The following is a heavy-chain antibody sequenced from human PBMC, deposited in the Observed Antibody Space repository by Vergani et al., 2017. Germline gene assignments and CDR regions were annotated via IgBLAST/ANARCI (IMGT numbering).Heavy chain of an antibody. J-gene: IGHJ5*02. D-gene: IGHD6-6*01. CDR2: IRGSGGRT. CDR1: GFTFSSYA. Sequence: EVQLLESGGGLVQPGGYLRLSCAASGFTFSSYAMSWVRQAPGKGPEWVSAIRGSGGRTYYADSVKGRFTISRDNSKNTLYLQMNSLRAEDTAVCYCARDRYSSSSGDWFDPWGQGTLVTVSS. V-gene: IGHV3-23*01. CDR3: ARDRYSSSSGDWFDP.